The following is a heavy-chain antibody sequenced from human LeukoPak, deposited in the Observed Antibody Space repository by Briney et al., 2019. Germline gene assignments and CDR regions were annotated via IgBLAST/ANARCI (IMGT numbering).Heavy chain of an antibody. Sequence: SETLSLTCAVYGGSLSGYYWSWIRQPPGKGLEWIGEINHSGSTNYNPSLKSRVTISVDTSKNQFSLKLSSVTAADTAVYYCASYYYGSGSYGSNDSFDYWGQGTLVTVSS. V-gene: IGHV4-34*01. J-gene: IGHJ4*02. CDR2: INHSGST. CDR1: GGSLSGYY. CDR3: ASYYYGSGSYGSNDSFDY. D-gene: IGHD3-10*01.